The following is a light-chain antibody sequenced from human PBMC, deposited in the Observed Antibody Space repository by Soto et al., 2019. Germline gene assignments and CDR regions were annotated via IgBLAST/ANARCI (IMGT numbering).Light chain of an antibody. V-gene: IGKV1-5*03. CDR2: KTS. CDR1: QSIDSW. CDR3: QQYKSFSLT. J-gene: IGKJ4*01. Sequence: DIQMTQSPSTLSASVGDRVTITCRASQSIDSWLAWYQQKPGKAPKLLIYKTSNLESGVPSRFSGSGSGTEFSFTISSLQPDDFATYYCQQYKSFSLTFGGGTRVEVK.